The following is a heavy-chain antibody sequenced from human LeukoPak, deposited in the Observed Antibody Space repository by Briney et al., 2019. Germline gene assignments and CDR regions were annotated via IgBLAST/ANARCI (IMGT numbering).Heavy chain of an antibody. CDR1: GFTFDDYA. J-gene: IGHJ4*02. V-gene: IGHV3-43D*03. CDR3: AKDMAAYYYASGNIDY. Sequence: PGGSLRLSCAASGFTFDDYAMHWVRQAPGKGLEWVSLISWDGGSTYYADSVKGRSTISRDNSKNSLYLQMNSLRAEDTALYYCAKDMAAYYYASGNIDYGGQGTLVTVSS. CDR2: ISWDGGST. D-gene: IGHD3-10*01.